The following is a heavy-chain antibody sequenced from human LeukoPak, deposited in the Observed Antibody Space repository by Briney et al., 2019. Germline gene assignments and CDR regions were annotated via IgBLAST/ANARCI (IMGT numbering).Heavy chain of an antibody. V-gene: IGHV3-21*01. CDR3: ARDHPYSSSSGEYYFDY. D-gene: IGHD6-6*01. J-gene: IGHJ4*02. CDR1: GFTFSSYS. CDR2: ISSSSSYI. Sequence: GGSLRLSCAASGFTFSSYSMNWVRQAPGKGLEWVSSISSSSSYIYYADSVKGRFTIPRDNAKNSLYLQMNSLRAEDTAVYYCARDHPYSSSSGEYYFDYWGQGTLVTVSS.